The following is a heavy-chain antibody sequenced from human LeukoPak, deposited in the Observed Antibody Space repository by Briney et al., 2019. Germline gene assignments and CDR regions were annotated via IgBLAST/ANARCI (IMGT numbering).Heavy chain of an antibody. J-gene: IGHJ4*02. CDR3: ARDGYCSGGSCYATPGSFDC. Sequence: SETLSLTCTVSGGSISSHYWSWIRQPPGKGLEWIAYIYHSGSTNYNPSLKSRVTISVDTSKNQFSLKLRSVTAADTAVYYCARDGYCSGGSCYATPGSFDCWGQGTLVTVSS. CDR1: GGSISSHY. V-gene: IGHV4-59*11. D-gene: IGHD2-15*01. CDR2: IYHSGST.